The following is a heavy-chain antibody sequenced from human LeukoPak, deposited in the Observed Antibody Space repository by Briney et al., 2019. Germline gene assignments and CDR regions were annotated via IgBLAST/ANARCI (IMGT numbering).Heavy chain of an antibody. CDR1: GASISSYY. Sequence: SETLSLTCTVSGASISSYYWSWIRQPPGKGLEWIGYMYYSGSTIYNPSLKSRVTISVDTSKNQFSLKLSSVTAADTAVYYCAREEKVRGIVRFDPWGQGTLVTVSS. CDR2: MYYSGST. J-gene: IGHJ5*02. CDR3: AREEKVRGIVRFDP. D-gene: IGHD3-10*01. V-gene: IGHV4-59*01.